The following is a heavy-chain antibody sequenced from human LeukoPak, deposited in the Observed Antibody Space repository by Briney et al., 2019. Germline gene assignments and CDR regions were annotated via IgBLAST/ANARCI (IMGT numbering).Heavy chain of an antibody. Sequence: SETLSLTCSVSGDSIINYHWSWIRQSPEKGLEWIGYIYYTGTTKYNPSLESRVFMSVDTSKNQFSLRLTSVTVADTAVYYCAKEPSVWGQGILVTVSS. CDR1: GDSIINYH. CDR2: IYYTGTT. CDR3: AKEPSV. J-gene: IGHJ4*02. V-gene: IGHV4-59*01.